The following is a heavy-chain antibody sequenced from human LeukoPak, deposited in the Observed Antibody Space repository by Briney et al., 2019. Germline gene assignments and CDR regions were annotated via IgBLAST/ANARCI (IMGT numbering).Heavy chain of an antibody. CDR2: IYPSDSAT. CDR3: ARHISETGVIMEYFDY. J-gene: IGHJ4*02. V-gene: IGHV5-51*01. CDR1: GYSFTSYW. Sequence: GSSLKTSCKGSGYSFTSYWIGWVRQMPGKGLEWMGIIYPSDSATRYSPYLQGQLSISADKSISTAYLQWSSLKASDTAMYYCARHISETGVIMEYFDYWGQGTLVTVSS. D-gene: IGHD3-3*01.